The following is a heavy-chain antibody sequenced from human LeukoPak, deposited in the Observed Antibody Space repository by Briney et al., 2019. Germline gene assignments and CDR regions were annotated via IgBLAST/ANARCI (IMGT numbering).Heavy chain of an antibody. J-gene: IGHJ6*03. CDR1: GGSISSGGYY. D-gene: IGHD3-3*01. Sequence: SSETLSLTCTVSGGSISSGGYYWSWIRQPPGKGLEWIGYIYHSGSTYYNPSLKSRVTISVDRSKNQFSLKLSSVTAADTAVYYCASTDDFWSGTPDPPPYYMDVWGKGTTVTVSS. CDR2: IYHSGST. V-gene: IGHV4-30-2*01. CDR3: ASTDDFWSGTPDPPPYYMDV.